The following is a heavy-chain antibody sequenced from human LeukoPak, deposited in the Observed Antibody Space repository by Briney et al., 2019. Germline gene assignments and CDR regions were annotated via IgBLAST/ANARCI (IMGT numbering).Heavy chain of an antibody. CDR1: GGSFSGYY. CDR3: AREGVESSGYPYYFDY. D-gene: IGHD3-22*01. CDR2: INHSGST. V-gene: IGHV4-34*01. J-gene: IGHJ4*02. Sequence: SETLSLTCAVYGGSFSGYYWSWIRQPPGKGLEWSGEINHSGSTNYNPSIKSRVTISVDTSKNQFSLKLSSVTAADTAVYYCAREGVESSGYPYYFDYWGQGTLVTVSS.